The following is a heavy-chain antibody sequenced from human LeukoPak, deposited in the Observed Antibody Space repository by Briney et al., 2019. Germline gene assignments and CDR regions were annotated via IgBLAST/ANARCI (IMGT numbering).Heavy chain of an antibody. CDR2: IYPGDSDT. V-gene: IGHV5-51*01. CDR1: GYSFTSYW. CDR3: ARSKLAAAPGYYYYMDV. Sequence: GESLKISCKGSGYSFTSYWIGWVRQMPGKGLEWMGIIYPGDSDTRYSPSFQGQVTISADKSISTAYLQWSSLKASDTAMYYCARSKLAAAPGYYYYMDVWGKGTTVTISS. D-gene: IGHD6-13*01. J-gene: IGHJ6*03.